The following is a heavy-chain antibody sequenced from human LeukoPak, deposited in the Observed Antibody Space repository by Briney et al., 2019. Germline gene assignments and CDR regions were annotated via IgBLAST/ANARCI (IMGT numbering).Heavy chain of an antibody. CDR1: GGSISSSSYY. CDR3: ARRRSGTTTFPEDYFDY. D-gene: IGHD1-7*01. Sequence: PSETLSLTCTVSGGSISSSSYYWSWIRQPPGKGLEWIGEINHSGSTNYNPSLKSRVTISVDTSKNQFSLKLSSVTAADTAVYYCARRRSGTTTFPEDYFDYWGQGTLVTVSS. V-gene: IGHV4-39*07. J-gene: IGHJ4*02. CDR2: INHSGST.